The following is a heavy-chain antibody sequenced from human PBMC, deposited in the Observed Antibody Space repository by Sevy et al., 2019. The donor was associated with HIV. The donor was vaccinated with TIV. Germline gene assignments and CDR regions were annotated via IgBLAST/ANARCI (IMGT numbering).Heavy chain of an antibody. CDR3: ARLRVIASAPYYCDY. CDR1: GLIFSDYY. J-gene: IGHJ4*02. CDR2: ISSGNTYT. Sequence: GGSLRLSCAASGLIFSDYYMGWVRQAPGKGLEWVADISSGNTYTNYADSVKGRFTISRDNAKKSRYLQMNTLRAEDTAVYYCARLRVIASAPYYCDYWGQGALVTVSS. V-gene: IGHV3-11*06. D-gene: IGHD2-21*01.